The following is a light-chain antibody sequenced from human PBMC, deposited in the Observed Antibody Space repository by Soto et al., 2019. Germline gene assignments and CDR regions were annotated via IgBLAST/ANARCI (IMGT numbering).Light chain of an antibody. Sequence: DIQMTQSPSTLSASVGDRVTITCRASQSIGSWLAWYQQKPGKAPKLLLYKASSLESGVPSRFGGRGSGTEFILTISSLQPDDFATYYCQQYNTYSSFGQGTKVEIK. CDR3: QQYNTYSS. CDR2: KAS. V-gene: IGKV1-5*03. CDR1: QSIGSW. J-gene: IGKJ1*01.